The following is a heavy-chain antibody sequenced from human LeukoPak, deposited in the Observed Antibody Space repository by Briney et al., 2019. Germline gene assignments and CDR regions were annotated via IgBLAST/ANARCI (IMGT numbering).Heavy chain of an antibody. CDR1: GFILSSCS. CDR2: ISGGGSTT. D-gene: IGHD2-2*01. CDR3: AKGLGYCSSTSCPYSPYYYYGMDV. V-gene: IGHV3-48*04. Sequence: GGSLRLSCAASGFILSSCSLNWARQAPGKGLEWISFISGGGSTTDYADSVRGRFTISRDNAKNSLYLQMNSLRAEDTALYYCAKGLGYCSSTSCPYSPYYYYGMDVWGQGTTVTVSS. J-gene: IGHJ6*02.